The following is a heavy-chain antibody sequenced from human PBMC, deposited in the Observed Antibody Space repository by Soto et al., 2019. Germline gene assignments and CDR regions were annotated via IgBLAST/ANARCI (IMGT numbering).Heavy chain of an antibody. J-gene: IGHJ6*02. CDR1: GFTFDDYA. CDR3: AKGLEEYSYGVNYYYYGMDV. CDR2: ISWNSGSI. V-gene: IGHV3-9*01. Sequence: SLKISCAASGFTFDDYAMHWVRQAPGKGLEWVSGISWNSGSIGYADSVKGRFTISRDNAKNSLYLQMNSLRAEDTALYYCAKGLEEYSYGVNYYYYGMDVWGQGTTVTVSS. D-gene: IGHD5-18*01.